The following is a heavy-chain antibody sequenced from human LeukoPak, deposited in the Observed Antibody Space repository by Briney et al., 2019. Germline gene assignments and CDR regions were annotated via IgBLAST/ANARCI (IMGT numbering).Heavy chain of an antibody. Sequence: SETLSLTCAVSGYSISSGYYWGWIRQPPGKGLEWIGSIYHSGSTYYNPSLKSRVTISVDTSKNQLSLKLSSVTAADTAVYYCARAPAAAGTGGDYWGQGTLVTVSS. V-gene: IGHV4-38-2*01. J-gene: IGHJ4*02. CDR1: GYSISSGYY. D-gene: IGHD6-13*01. CDR3: ARAPAAAGTGGDY. CDR2: IYHSGST.